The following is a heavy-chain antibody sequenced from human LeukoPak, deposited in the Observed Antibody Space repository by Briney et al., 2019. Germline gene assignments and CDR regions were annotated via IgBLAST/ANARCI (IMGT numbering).Heavy chain of an antibody. CDR3: ARRLGGYFDY. CDR1: GGSISSSSYY. Sequence: PSETLSLTCTVSGGSISSSSYYWGWIRQPPGKGLEWIGSIYYSGSTNYNPSLKSRVTISVDTSKNQFSLKLSSVTAADTAVYYCARRLGGYFDYWGQGTLVTVSS. CDR2: IYYSGST. J-gene: IGHJ4*02. D-gene: IGHD4-11*01. V-gene: IGHV4-39*07.